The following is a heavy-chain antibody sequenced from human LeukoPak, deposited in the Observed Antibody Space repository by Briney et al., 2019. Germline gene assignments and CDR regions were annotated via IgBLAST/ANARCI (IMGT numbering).Heavy chain of an antibody. CDR2: LSGSGGST. D-gene: IGHD6-6*01. J-gene: IGHJ4*02. V-gene: IGHV3-23*01. CDR3: AKGEYSSSFRDGSPKYYFDY. Sequence: GGSLRLSCAASGFTFSSYAMSWVRQAPGKGLEWVSALSGSGGSTYYADSVKGRFTISRDNSKNTLYLQMNSLRAEDTAVYYCAKGEYSSSFRDGSPKYYFDYWGQGTLVTVSS. CDR1: GFTFSSYA.